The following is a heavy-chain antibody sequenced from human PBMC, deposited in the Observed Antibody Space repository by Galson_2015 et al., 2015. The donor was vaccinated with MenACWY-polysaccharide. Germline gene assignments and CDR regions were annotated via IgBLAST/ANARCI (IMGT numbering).Heavy chain of an antibody. CDR3: ANSISCGKLEY. V-gene: IGHV3-74*01. Sequence: SLRLSCAASGFTFSNYWMHWVRQAPGEGLVWVSRIKSDGSTTNNADSVKGRFIISRDNAKSTLYLEMNSLRAEDTAVYYCANSISCGKLEYWGQGSLVTVSS. CDR2: IKSDGSTT. CDR1: GFTFSNYW. D-gene: IGHD4-23*01. J-gene: IGHJ4*02.